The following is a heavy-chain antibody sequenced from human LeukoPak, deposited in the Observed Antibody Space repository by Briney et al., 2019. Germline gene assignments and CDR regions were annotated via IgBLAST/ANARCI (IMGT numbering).Heavy chain of an antibody. J-gene: IGHJ6*02. CDR3: ARDQVVPAATYYYYYGMDV. CDR2: ISYDGSNK. Sequence: GGSLRLSCAVSGFTFSSYAMHWVRQAPGKGLEWVAVISYDGSNKYYADSVKGRFTISRDNSKNTLYLQMNSLRAEDTAVYYCARDQVVPAATYYYYYGMDVWGQGTTVTVSS. D-gene: IGHD2-2*01. CDR1: GFTFSSYA. V-gene: IGHV3-30*14.